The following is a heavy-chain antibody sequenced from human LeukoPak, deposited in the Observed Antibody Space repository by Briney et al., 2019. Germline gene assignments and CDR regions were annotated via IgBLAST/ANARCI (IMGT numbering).Heavy chain of an antibody. CDR3: ATTFGADYDAFDI. D-gene: IGHD2/OR15-2a*01. V-gene: IGHV4-4*07. Sequence: SETLSLTCTVSGGSISSHYWSWIRQPAGKGLEWIGRIFTSGNTNYNPSLKSRVTMSVDTSKNQFSLKLSSVTAADTAVYYCATTFGADYDAFDIWGQGTMVTVSS. CDR1: GGSISSHY. J-gene: IGHJ3*02. CDR2: IFTSGNT.